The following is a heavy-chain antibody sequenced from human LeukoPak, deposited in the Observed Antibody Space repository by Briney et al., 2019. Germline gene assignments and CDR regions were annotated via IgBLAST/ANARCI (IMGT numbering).Heavy chain of an antibody. D-gene: IGHD3-22*01. V-gene: IGHV1-69*06. J-gene: IGHJ4*02. CDR1: GGTFSSYA. CDR2: IIPIFGTA. CDR3: ARDWYYYDSSGYYPGYWYFDY. Sequence: ASVKVSCKASGGTFSSYAISWVRQAPGQGLEWMGRIIPIFGTANCAQKFQGRVTITADKSTSTAYMELSSLRSEDTAVYYCARDWYYYDSSGYYPGYWYFDYWGQGTLVTVSS.